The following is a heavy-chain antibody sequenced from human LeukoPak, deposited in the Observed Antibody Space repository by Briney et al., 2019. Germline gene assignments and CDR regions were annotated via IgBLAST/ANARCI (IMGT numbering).Heavy chain of an antibody. V-gene: IGHV4-30-2*01. CDR1: GGSISSGGYS. CDR3: ARVDRRDAFDI. CDR2: IYHSGST. J-gene: IGHJ3*02. D-gene: IGHD3-9*01. Sequence: SQTLSLTCAVSGGSISSGGYSWSWIRQPPGKGLEWIGYIYHSGSTYYNPSLKSRVTISVDRSKNQFSLKLSSVTAADTAVYYRARVDRRDAFDIWGQGTMVTVSS.